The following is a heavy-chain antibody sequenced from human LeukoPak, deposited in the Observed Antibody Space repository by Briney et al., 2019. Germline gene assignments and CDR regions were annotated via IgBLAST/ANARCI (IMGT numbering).Heavy chain of an antibody. CDR3: AREGLGELTLDY. D-gene: IGHD3-16*01. J-gene: IGHJ4*02. CDR1: GYTFTSYG. Sequence: GASVKVSCKASGYTFTSYGISWVRQAPGQGLEWMGWISTYNGDTNYAQKLQGRVTMTTDTSTSTAYMELRSLRSVDTAVYYCAREGLGELTLDYWGQGTLVTVSS. V-gene: IGHV1-18*01. CDR2: ISTYNGDT.